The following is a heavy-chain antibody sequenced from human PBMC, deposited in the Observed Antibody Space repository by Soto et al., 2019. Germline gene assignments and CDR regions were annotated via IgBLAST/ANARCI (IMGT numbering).Heavy chain of an antibody. D-gene: IGHD6-13*01. J-gene: IGHJ4*01. CDR3: ARYSAASGTYYFDY. Sequence: LSETLSLTCVVSGGSLSSYYWSWIRQPPGKGLEWIGYIYYSGSTNYNPSLKSRVTISVDTSKNQFSLKLSSVTAADTAVYYCARYSAASGTYYFDYWGQGTLVTVSS. CDR1: GGSLSSYY. V-gene: IGHV4-59*01. CDR2: IYYSGST.